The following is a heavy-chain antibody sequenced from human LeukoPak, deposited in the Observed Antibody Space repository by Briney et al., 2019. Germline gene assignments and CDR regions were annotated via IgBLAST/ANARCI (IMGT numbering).Heavy chain of an antibody. CDR3: ARGGLDIVVVSATVGGLDY. Sequence: SETLSLTCAVYGGSFSGYYWSWIRQPPGKGLEWIGEINHRGSTNYNPSLKGRVTISVDTSKKQFSLKLSSVTAADTAVYYCARGGLDIVVVSATVGGLDYWGQGTLVTVSS. CDR1: GGSFSGYY. V-gene: IGHV4-34*01. J-gene: IGHJ4*02. CDR2: INHRGST. D-gene: IGHD2-2*01.